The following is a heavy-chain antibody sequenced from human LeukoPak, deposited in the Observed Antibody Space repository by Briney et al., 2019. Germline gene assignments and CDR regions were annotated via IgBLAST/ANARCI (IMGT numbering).Heavy chain of an antibody. CDR3: ARAEDYDSSGYVDAFDI. D-gene: IGHD3-22*01. CDR2: IWYDGSNK. V-gene: IGHV3-33*01. CDR1: GFTFSSYG. Sequence: GGSLRLSCAASGFTFSSYGMHWVRQAPGKGLEWVAVIWYDGSNKYYADSVKGRFCISRDNSKNTLYLHMNSLRAEDTALYYCARAEDYDSSGYVDAFDIWGQGTMVTVSS. J-gene: IGHJ3*02.